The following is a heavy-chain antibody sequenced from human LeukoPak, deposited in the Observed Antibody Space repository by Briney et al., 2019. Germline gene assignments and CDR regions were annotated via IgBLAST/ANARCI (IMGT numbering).Heavy chain of an antibody. V-gene: IGHV3-21*04. CDR2: ISSSSSYI. J-gene: IGHJ4*02. D-gene: IGHD3-22*01. CDR3: AKGPAHKFESTGYNADY. Sequence: GGSLRLSCAASGFTFSSYSMNWVRQAPGKGLEWVSSISSSSSYIYYADSVKGRFTISRDNAKNSLYLQMNSLRAEDTAFYYCAKGPAHKFESTGYNADYWGQGTLVAVSS. CDR1: GFTFSSYS.